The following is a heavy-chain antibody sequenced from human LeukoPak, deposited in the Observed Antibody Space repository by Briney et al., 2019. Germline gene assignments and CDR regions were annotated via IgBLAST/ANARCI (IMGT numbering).Heavy chain of an antibody. CDR2: IYTSGST. Sequence: SETLSFTCTVSGGPISSYYWSWIRQPAGKGLEWIGRIYTSGSTNYNPSLKSRVTMSVDTSKNQFSLKLSSVTAADTAVYYCAITGPGSYLNWFDPWGQGTLVTVSS. CDR3: AITGPGSYLNWFDP. D-gene: IGHD3-10*01. V-gene: IGHV4-4*07. CDR1: GGPISSYY. J-gene: IGHJ5*02.